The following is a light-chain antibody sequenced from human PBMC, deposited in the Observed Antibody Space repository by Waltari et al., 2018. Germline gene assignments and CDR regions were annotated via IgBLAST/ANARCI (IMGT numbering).Light chain of an antibody. V-gene: IGLV8-61*01. Sequence: QTVVTKEPSLSVSPGGTVTLTCALSSGSLSTTSYATWYQQTPGQAPRTLVYKANARSSGVPGRFSGSLLGNTAALTITGAQADDESDYYCALYMGSGILVFGGGTRLTVL. CDR1: SGSLSTTSY. J-gene: IGLJ3*02. CDR2: KAN. CDR3: ALYMGSGILV.